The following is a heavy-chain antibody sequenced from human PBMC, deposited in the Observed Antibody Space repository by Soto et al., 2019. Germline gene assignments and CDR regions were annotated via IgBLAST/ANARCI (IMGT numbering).Heavy chain of an antibody. D-gene: IGHD3-10*01. Sequence: SETLSLTCTVSGGSISSYYWSWIRQPPGKGLEWIGYIYYSGSTNYNPSLKSRVTISVDTSKNQFSLKLSSVTAADTAVYYCARYYVSGSYFDSWGQGTLVTVSS. V-gene: IGHV4-59*01. CDR2: IYYSGST. CDR3: ARYYVSGSYFDS. J-gene: IGHJ5*01. CDR1: GGSISSYY.